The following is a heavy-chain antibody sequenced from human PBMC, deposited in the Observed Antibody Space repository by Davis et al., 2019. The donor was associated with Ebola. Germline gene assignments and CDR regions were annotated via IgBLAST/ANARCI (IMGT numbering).Heavy chain of an antibody. J-gene: IGHJ2*01. V-gene: IGHV3-13*01. CDR3: AREVTVYSSPWFLYFDL. CDR1: GFTFSTYD. CDR2: IGTGGDT. D-gene: IGHD6-19*01. Sequence: GESLKISCAASGFTFSTYDMHWVRQPTGKGLEWVSAIGTGGDTYYSDSVKGRFTISRENAQNSLHLQMDSLRAGDTAIYYCAREVTVYSSPWFLYFDLWGRGTLVTVSS.